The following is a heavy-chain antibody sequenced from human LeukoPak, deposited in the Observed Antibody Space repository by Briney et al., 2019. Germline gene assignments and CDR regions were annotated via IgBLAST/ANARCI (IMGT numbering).Heavy chain of an antibody. CDR3: ASLYGSGSPYFDY. CDR2: IYYSGST. J-gene: IGHJ4*02. D-gene: IGHD3-10*01. V-gene: IGHV4-59*12. CDR1: GGSISSYY. Sequence: PSETLSLTCTVSGGSISSYYWSWIRQPPGKGLEWIGYIYYSGSTNYNPSLKSRVTISVDRSKNQFSLKLSSVTAADTAVYYCASLYGSGSPYFDYWGQGTLVTVSS.